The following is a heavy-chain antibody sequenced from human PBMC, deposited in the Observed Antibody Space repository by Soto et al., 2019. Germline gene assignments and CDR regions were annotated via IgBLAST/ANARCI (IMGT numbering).Heavy chain of an antibody. J-gene: IGHJ4*02. CDR1: GGSISSSNW. D-gene: IGHD3-22*01. Sequence: SETLSLTCAVSGGSISSSNWWSGVRQPPGKGLEWIGEIYHSGSTNYNPSLKSRVTISVDKSKNQFSLKLSSVTAADTAVYYCARDYYDSSGCEYFDYWGQGTLVTVSS. V-gene: IGHV4-4*02. CDR2: IYHSGST. CDR3: ARDYYDSSGCEYFDY.